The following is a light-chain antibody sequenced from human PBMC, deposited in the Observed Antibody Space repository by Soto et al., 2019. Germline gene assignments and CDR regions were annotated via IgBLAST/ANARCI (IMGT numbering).Light chain of an antibody. J-gene: IGKJ5*01. CDR1: QSIANY. CDR3: QQNYSPPPIT. Sequence: DIQMTQSPSALSASVGDLFTIACRASQSIANYLNWYQQKPGKAPKLLIYAASSLQSGVPSKFSGSGFGTDFTLTISSLQTEDSATYYCQQNYSPPPITFGQGTRLEIK. V-gene: IGKV1-39*01. CDR2: AAS.